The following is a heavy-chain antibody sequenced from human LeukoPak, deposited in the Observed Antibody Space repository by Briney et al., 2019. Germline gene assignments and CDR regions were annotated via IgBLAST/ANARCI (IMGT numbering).Heavy chain of an antibody. CDR1: GSTFTSYY. Sequence: ASVKLSCTASGSTFTSYYMHWVRHAPGQGLEWMGIINPSGGSTSYAQKFQGRVTMTRDTSTSTVYMELSRLRSEDPAVYYCARDRSDYYDSLTPYYFDYWGQGTLVTVSS. V-gene: IGHV1-46*01. CDR3: ARDRSDYYDSLTPYYFDY. CDR2: INPSGGST. D-gene: IGHD3-22*01. J-gene: IGHJ4*02.